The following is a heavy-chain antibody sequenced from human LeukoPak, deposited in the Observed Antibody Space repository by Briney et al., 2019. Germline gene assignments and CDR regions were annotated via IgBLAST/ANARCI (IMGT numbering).Heavy chain of an antibody. D-gene: IGHD3-22*01. J-gene: IGHJ4*02. CDR2: IWYDGSNK. CDR3: TTDLGYYDSSGSNDDY. Sequence: GGSLRLSCAASGFTFSSYWMGWVRQAPGKGLEWVAVIWYDGSNKYYADSVKGRFTISRDNSKNTLYLQMNSLRAEDTAVYYCTTDLGYYDSSGSNDDYWGQGTLVTVSS. CDR1: GFTFSSYW. V-gene: IGHV3-33*08.